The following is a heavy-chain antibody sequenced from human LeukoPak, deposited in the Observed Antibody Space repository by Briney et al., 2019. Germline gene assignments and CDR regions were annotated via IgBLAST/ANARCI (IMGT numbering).Heavy chain of an antibody. CDR1: GFTFSAYW. Sequence: GGSLRLSCAASGFTFSAYWMSWVRQAPGKGLEWVANIKSDGSEKKYVDSVEGRFTISRDDAQKSLYLQMSSLRAVDTAVYYCVRDQASRRRVVGLRFFDGLDLWGQGKIVTVSS. V-gene: IGHV3-7*01. CDR2: IKSDGSEK. CDR3: VRDQASRRRVVGLRFFDGLDL. J-gene: IGHJ3*01. D-gene: IGHD1-26*01.